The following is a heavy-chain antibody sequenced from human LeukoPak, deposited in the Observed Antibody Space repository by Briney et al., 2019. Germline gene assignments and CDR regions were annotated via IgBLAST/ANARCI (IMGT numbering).Heavy chain of an antibody. CDR3: AKAYHWAFDY. J-gene: IGHJ4*02. CDR1: GFPFSSYD. CDR2: LSYDGGNK. V-gene: IGHV3-30*18. D-gene: IGHD2-2*01. Sequence: GGSLRLSCAASGFPFSSYDIHWVRQAPGKGLEWVAVLSYDGGNKYYADSVKGRFTISRDNSKNTLYLQMNSLRAEDTAVYYCAKAYHWAFDYWGQGTLVTVSS.